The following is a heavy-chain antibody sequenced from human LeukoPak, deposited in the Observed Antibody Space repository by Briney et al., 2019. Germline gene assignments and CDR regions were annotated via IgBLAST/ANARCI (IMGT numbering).Heavy chain of an antibody. D-gene: IGHD6-13*01. Sequence: GGSLRLSCAASGFTFSSYEMNWVRQAPGKGLEWVSYISSSDSTIYYADSVKGRFTISRDNAKNSLYLQMNSLRAEDTAVYYCARGGPIAAADYWGQGTLVTVSS. CDR2: ISSSDSTI. CDR3: ARGGPIAAADY. J-gene: IGHJ4*02. V-gene: IGHV3-48*03. CDR1: GFTFSSYE.